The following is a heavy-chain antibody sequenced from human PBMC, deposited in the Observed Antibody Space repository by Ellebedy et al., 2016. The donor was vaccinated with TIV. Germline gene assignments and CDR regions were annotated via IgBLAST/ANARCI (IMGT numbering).Heavy chain of an antibody. J-gene: IGHJ6*03. Sequence: GESLKISXAASGFTFSSYAMSWVRQAPGKGLEWVSAISGSGGSTYYADSVKGRFTISRDNSKNTLYLQMNSLRAEDTAVYYCARENYDFWSGYYYYYYMDVWGKGTTVTVSS. D-gene: IGHD3-3*01. CDR1: GFTFSSYA. CDR3: ARENYDFWSGYYYYYYMDV. V-gene: IGHV3-23*01. CDR2: ISGSGGST.